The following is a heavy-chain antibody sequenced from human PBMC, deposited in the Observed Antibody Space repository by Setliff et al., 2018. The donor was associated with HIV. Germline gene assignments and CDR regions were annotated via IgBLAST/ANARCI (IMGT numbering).Heavy chain of an antibody. CDR2: FTSYNNQA. Sequence: ASVKVSCKISGYTLTAYGLNWVRQAPGQGPEWMGWFTSYNNQAEYAPKFQGRVTMTIDTSTSTAYMELRNLKYDDTAVYYCARGGDPPYYFLGMDVWGQVTTVTVSS. CDR1: GYTLTAYG. V-gene: IGHV1-18*01. J-gene: IGHJ6*02. D-gene: IGHD3-10*01. CDR3: ARGGDPPYYFLGMDV.